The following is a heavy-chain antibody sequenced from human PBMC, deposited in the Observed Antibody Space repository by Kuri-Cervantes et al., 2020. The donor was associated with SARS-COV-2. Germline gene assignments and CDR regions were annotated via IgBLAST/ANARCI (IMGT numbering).Heavy chain of an antibody. V-gene: IGHV4-34*01. J-gene: IGHJ3*02. CDR2: INHTGSA. CDR1: GGSFSDYY. CDR3: AREVEGSDAFDI. Sequence: SETLSLTCGVYGGSFSDYYWTWIRQPPMKGLEWIGEINHTGSATYNPSLKSRVTISVDTSKNQFSLKLSSVTAADTAVYYCAREVEGSDAFDIWGQGTMVTVSS.